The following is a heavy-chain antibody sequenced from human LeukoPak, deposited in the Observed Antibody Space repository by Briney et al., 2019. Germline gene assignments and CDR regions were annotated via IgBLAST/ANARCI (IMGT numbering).Heavy chain of an antibody. CDR2: INPSGGST. V-gene: IGHV1-46*01. CDR1: GYTFTSYY. D-gene: IGHD2-2*01. Sequence: ASVKVSCXASGYTFTSYYMHWVRQAPGQGLEWMGIINPSGGSTSYAQKFQGRVTMTRDTSTSTVYMELSSLRSEDTAVYYCARDYCSSTSCYACPFFWGQGTLVTVSS. J-gene: IGHJ4*02. CDR3: ARDYCSSTSCYACPFF.